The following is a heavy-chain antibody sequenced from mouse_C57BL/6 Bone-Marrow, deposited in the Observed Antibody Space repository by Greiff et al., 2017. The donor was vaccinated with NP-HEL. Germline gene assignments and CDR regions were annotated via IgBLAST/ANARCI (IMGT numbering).Heavy chain of an antibody. J-gene: IGHJ2*01. CDR1: GYAFTNYL. D-gene: IGHD1-1*01. CDR3: ARRDYDFDY. V-gene: IGHV1-54*01. CDR2: INPGSGGT. Sequence: VQLQQSGAELVRPGTSVKVSCKASGYAFTNYLIEWVKQRPGQGLEWIGVINPGSGGTNYNEKFKGKATLTADKSSSTAYMQLSSLTSEDSAVXFCARRDYDFDYWGQGTTLTVSS.